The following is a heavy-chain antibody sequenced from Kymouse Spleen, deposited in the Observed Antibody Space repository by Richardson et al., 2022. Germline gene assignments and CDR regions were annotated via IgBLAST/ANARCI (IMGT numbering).Heavy chain of an antibody. CDR3: ARERPGSYYYYYGMDV. Sequence: QVQLVQSGAEVKKPGASVKVSCKASGYTFTSYDINWVRQATGQGLEWMGWMNPNSGNTGYAQKFQGRVTMTRNTSISTAYMELSSLRSEDTAVYYCARERPGSYYYYYGMDVWGQGTTVTVSS. CDR1: GYTFTSYD. V-gene: IGHV1-8*01. CDR2: MNPNSGNT. J-gene: IGHJ6*02. D-gene: IGHD1-26*01.